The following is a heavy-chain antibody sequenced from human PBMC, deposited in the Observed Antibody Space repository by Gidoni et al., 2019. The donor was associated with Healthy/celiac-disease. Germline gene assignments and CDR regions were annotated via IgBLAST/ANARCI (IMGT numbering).Heavy chain of an antibody. D-gene: IGHD1-26*01. V-gene: IGHV1-69*01. CDR3: ARAFQGDSGSYFGLARAFDP. J-gene: IGHJ5*02. Sequence: QVQLVQSGAEVKKPGSSVKVSCKASGGTFSSYAISWVRQAPGQGLEWMGGIIPIFGTANYAQKFQGRVTITADESTSTAYMELSSLRSEDTAVYYCARAFQGDSGSYFGLARAFDPWGQGTLVTVSS. CDR1: GGTFSSYA. CDR2: IIPIFGTA.